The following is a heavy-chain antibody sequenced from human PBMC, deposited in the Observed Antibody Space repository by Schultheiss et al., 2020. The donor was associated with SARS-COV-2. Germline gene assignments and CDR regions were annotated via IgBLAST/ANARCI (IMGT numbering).Heavy chain of an antibody. CDR1: GFTFSSYW. D-gene: IGHD3-10*01. V-gene: IGHV3-74*01. CDR2: ISWNSGSI. CDR3: ARVWGVVNV. J-gene: IGHJ4*02. Sequence: GGSLRLSCAASGFTFSSYWMHWVRQAPGKSLEWVSGISWNSGSIGYADSVKGRFTISRDNAKNSLYLQMNSLRAEDTAVYYCARVWGVVNVWGQGTLVTVSS.